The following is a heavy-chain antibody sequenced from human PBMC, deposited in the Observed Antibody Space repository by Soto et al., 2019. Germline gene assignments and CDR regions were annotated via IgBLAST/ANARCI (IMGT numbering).Heavy chain of an antibody. J-gene: IGHJ6*02. D-gene: IGHD5-12*01. CDR2: ISGSGGST. CDR1: GFTFSSYA. CDR3: AKDIVATIRAYYGLDV. Sequence: GGSLRLSCAASGFTFSSYAMSWVRQAPEKGLEWVSAISGSGGSTYYADSVKGRFTISRDNSKNTLYLQMNSLRAEDTAVYYCAKDIVATIRAYYGLDVWGQGTTVTVSS. V-gene: IGHV3-23*01.